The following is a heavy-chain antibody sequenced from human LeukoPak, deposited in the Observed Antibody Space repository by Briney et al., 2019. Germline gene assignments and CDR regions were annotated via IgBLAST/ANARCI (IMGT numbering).Heavy chain of an antibody. CDR3: ARDYYYDSSGYGRGY. Sequence: GGSLRLSCAASGFTFSSYGMHWVRQAPGKGLEWVAVIWYDGSNKYYADSVKGRFTISRDNSKNTRYLQMNSLRAEDTAVYYCARDYYYDSSGYGRGYWGQGTLVTVSS. V-gene: IGHV3-33*01. CDR2: IWYDGSNK. J-gene: IGHJ4*02. CDR1: GFTFSSYG. D-gene: IGHD3-22*01.